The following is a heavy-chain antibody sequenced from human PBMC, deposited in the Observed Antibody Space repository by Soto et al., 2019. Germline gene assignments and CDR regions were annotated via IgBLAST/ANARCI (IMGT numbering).Heavy chain of an antibody. Sequence: EVQLVESGGGLVQPGGCLRLSCAASGFTFTTYWMAWVRQAPGKGLEWVANIKEDGSEKYYVDSVEGRFTISRDNAKNSLYLQMNSLRAEDTAVYYCARDIGDYWGQGTLVTVSS. V-gene: IGHV3-7*01. CDR3: ARDIGDY. D-gene: IGHD3-10*01. CDR1: GFTFTTYW. J-gene: IGHJ4*02. CDR2: IKEDGSEK.